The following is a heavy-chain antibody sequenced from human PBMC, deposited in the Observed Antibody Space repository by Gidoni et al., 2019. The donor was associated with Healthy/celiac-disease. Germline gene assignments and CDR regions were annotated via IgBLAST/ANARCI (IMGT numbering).Heavy chain of an antibody. Sequence: QVQLVESGGGVVQPGRSLRLSCAASGFTFSSYGMHWVRQAPGKGLEWVAVIWYDGSNKYYADSVKGRFTISRDNSKNTLYLQMNSLRAEDTAVYYCARDRGVTLVRPYYGMDVWGQGTTVTVSS. V-gene: IGHV3-33*01. CDR3: ARDRGVTLVRPYYGMDV. CDR1: GFTFSSYG. D-gene: IGHD2-21*02. CDR2: IWYDGSNK. J-gene: IGHJ6*02.